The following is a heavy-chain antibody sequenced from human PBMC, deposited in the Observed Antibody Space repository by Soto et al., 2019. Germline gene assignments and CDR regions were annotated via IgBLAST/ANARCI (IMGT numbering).Heavy chain of an antibody. J-gene: IGHJ6*02. CDR1: GFTFSSYD. CDR3: ARDRGVGDCSGGSCQAGFFSREKTNYYYYGMDV. V-gene: IGHV3-13*01. Sequence: EVQLVESGGGLVQPGGSLRLSCAASGFTFSSYDMHWVRQATGKGLEWVSAIGTAGDTYYPGSVKGRFTISRENAKNSLYLQMNSLRAGDTAVYYCARDRGVGDCSGGSCQAGFFSREKTNYYYYGMDVWGQGTTVTVSS. CDR2: IGTAGDT. D-gene: IGHD2-15*01.